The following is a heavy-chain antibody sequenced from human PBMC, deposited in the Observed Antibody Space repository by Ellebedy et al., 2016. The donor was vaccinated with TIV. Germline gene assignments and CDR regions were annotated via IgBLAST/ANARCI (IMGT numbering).Heavy chain of an antibody. J-gene: IGHJ4*02. Sequence: SETLSLXXTVSGGSISSGGYYWTWIRQHPEKGLEWIGYIYYSGSTYYNPSLKSRVTISVDTSKNQFSLRLSSVTAADTAIYYCARDNPWYCRGGSCFVRWGQGTLVTVSS. CDR2: IYYSGST. CDR1: GGSISSGGYY. CDR3: ARDNPWYCRGGSCFVR. D-gene: IGHD2-15*01. V-gene: IGHV4-31*03.